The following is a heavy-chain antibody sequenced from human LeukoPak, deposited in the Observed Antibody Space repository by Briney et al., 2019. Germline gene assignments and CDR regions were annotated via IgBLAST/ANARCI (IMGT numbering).Heavy chain of an antibody. D-gene: IGHD3-10*01. CDR2: IGAYNGNT. J-gene: IGHJ4*02. CDR3: ARDELSLYYYGSGSYSVGFDY. Sequence: ASVKVSCKASGYTFTSYGISWVRHAPGQGLEWMGWIGAYNGNTNYAQKLQGRVTMTTDTSTSTAYMELRSLRSDDTAVYYCARDELSLYYYGSGSYSVGFDYWGQGTLVTVSS. V-gene: IGHV1-18*04. CDR1: GYTFTSYG.